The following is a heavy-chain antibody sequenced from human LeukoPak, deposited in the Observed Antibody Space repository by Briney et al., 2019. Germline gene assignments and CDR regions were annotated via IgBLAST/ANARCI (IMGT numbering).Heavy chain of an antibody. CDR3: ARAFFSFDVNFHFDY. V-gene: IGHV1-69*06. Sequence: SVKVSCKATGGSFNNYAISWLRQAPGQGLEWMGGIIPIYGAANYAQRFQARVTITADRSTSTAYMELSSLRFEDTAMYYCARAFFSFDVNFHFDYWGQGTLVTVSP. CDR2: IIPIYGAA. CDR1: GGSFNNYA. J-gene: IGHJ4*02. D-gene: IGHD2-15*01.